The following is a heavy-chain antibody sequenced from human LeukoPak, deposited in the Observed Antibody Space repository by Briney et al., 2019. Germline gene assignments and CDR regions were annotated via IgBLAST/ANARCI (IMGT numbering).Heavy chain of an antibody. CDR3: ARDRRLGITIFGVAPLLPFDY. Sequence: SETLSLTCTVSGGSISSYYWSWIRQPAGKGLEWIGRIYTSGSTNYNHSLKRRVTMSVDTSKNKFSLKLSSVTAADTAVYYCARDRRLGITIFGVAPLLPFDYWGQGTLVTVSS. J-gene: IGHJ4*02. CDR2: IYTSGST. V-gene: IGHV4-4*07. D-gene: IGHD3-3*01. CDR1: GGSISSYY.